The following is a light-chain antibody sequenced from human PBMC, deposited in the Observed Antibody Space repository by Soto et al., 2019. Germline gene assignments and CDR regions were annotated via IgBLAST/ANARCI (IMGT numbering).Light chain of an antibody. J-gene: IGKJ3*01. Sequence: EIVLTQSPGTLSLSPGERATLSFRASQSVSVNLAWYQQKPGQAPRLLIYGASSRATGIPDRFSGSGSGTDFTLTISRLEPEDFAVYYCQQYGGSFRVFGPGTKVDIK. CDR1: QSVSVN. CDR3: QQYGGSFRV. V-gene: IGKV3-20*01. CDR2: GAS.